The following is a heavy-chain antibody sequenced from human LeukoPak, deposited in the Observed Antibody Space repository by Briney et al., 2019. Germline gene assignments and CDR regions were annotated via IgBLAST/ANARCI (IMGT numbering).Heavy chain of an antibody. Sequence: ASVKVSCKASGGTFSSYAISWVRQAPGQGLEWMGRIIPILGIANYAQKFQGRVTITADKSTSTAYMELSSLRSEDTAVYYCARTNDFWSDYPDYWGQGTLVTVSS. D-gene: IGHD3-3*01. V-gene: IGHV1-69*04. J-gene: IGHJ4*02. CDR2: IIPILGIA. CDR3: ARTNDFWSDYPDY. CDR1: GGTFSSYA.